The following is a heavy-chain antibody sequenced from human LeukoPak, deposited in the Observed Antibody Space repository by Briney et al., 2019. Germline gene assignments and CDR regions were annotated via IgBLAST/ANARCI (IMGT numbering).Heavy chain of an antibody. CDR3: TTDASYLAAAGTVSRDY. Sequence: GGSLRLSCAASGFTFRNAWMSWVRQAPGKGLEWVGRIKSQTDGGTTDYAAPVKGRFTISRDDSKNTLYLQMNSLKTEDTAVYYCTTDASYLAAAGTVSRDYWGQGTLVTVSS. D-gene: IGHD6-13*01. CDR2: IKSQTDGGTT. J-gene: IGHJ4*02. V-gene: IGHV3-15*01. CDR1: GFTFRNAW.